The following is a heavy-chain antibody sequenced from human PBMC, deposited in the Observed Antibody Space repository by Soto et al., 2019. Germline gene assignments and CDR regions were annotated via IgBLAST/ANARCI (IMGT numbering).Heavy chain of an antibody. Sequence: EVQLLESGGGLVQPGGSLRLSCAASGFTFSSYWMHWVRQAPGKGLVWVSRINSDGSRTNYADSVKGRFTVSRDNAKNTQYLQMNSLRAEYTAVYYCARELTGSWNWFDPWGQGTLVTVSS. CDR1: GFTFSSYW. V-gene: IGHV3-74*01. D-gene: IGHD6-13*01. CDR3: ARELTGSWNWFDP. J-gene: IGHJ5*02. CDR2: INSDGSRT.